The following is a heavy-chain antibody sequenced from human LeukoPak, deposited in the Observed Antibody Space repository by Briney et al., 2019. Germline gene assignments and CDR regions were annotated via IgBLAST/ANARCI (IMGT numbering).Heavy chain of an antibody. CDR2: IYYSGST. CDR1: GGSISSYY. CDR3: ARLNWVVPAARGTYYFDY. V-gene: IGHV4-59*08. J-gene: IGHJ4*02. Sequence: PSETLSLTCTASGGSISSYYWSWIRQPPGKGLEWIGYIYYSGSTNYNPSLKSRVTISVDTSKNQFSLKLSSVTAADTAVYYCARLNWVVPAARGTYYFDYWGQGTLVTVSS. D-gene: IGHD2-2*01.